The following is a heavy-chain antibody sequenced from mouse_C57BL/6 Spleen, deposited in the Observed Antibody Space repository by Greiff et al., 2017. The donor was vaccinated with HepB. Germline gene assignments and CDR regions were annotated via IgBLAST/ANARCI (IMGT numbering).Heavy chain of an antibody. J-gene: IGHJ4*01. Sequence: VQLQQSGPELVKPGASVKISCKASGYAFSSSWMNWVKQRPGKGLEWIGRIYPGDGDTNYNGKFKGKATLTADKSSSTAYMQLSSLTSEDSAVYFCARSEGNYDYGYAMDYWGQGTSVTVSS. V-gene: IGHV1-82*01. D-gene: IGHD2-1*01. CDR2: IYPGDGDT. CDR1: GYAFSSSW. CDR3: ARSEGNYDYGYAMDY.